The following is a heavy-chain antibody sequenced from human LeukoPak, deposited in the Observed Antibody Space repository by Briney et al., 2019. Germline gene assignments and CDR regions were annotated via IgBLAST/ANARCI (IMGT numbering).Heavy chain of an antibody. CDR3: ARDLSSSWYKGFDP. D-gene: IGHD2-2*01. CDR1: GFTFSSYW. J-gene: IGHJ5*02. Sequence: GGSLRLSCAASGFTFSSYWMHWVRHAPGKGLVWVSRINSDGSSTSYADSVKGRFTISRDNSKNTLYLQMNSLRAEDTAVYYCARDLSSSWYKGFDPWGQGTLVTVSS. CDR2: INSDGSST. V-gene: IGHV3-74*01.